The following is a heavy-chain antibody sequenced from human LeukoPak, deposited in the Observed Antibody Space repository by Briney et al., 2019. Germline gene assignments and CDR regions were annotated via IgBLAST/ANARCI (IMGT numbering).Heavy chain of an antibody. V-gene: IGHV3-23*01. J-gene: IGHJ4*02. CDR3: AKDSVKKYDDY. CDR1: GFTFSSYA. CDR2: ISGSDGST. D-gene: IGHD4-17*01. Sequence: GGSLRLSCAASGFTFSSYAMSWVRQAPGKGLEWISGISGSDGSTNYADSVKGRFTISRENSKNTLYLQMSSLRAEDTAVYYCAKDSVKKYDDYWGQGTLVTVSS.